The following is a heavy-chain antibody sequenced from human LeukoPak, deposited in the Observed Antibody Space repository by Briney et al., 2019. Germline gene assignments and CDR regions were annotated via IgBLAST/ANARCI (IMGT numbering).Heavy chain of an antibody. Sequence: SETLSLTCTVSGGSIRSSYYYWGWIRQPPGKGLEWIGSIYDSGSTYYNPSLKSRVTISVDTSKNQFSLKLNSVTAADTAVYYCARGHMGVSVRGSNWFDPWGQGTLVTVSS. CDR2: IYDSGST. CDR1: GGSIRSSYYY. V-gene: IGHV4-39*01. CDR3: ARGHMGVSVRGSNWFDP. D-gene: IGHD1-1*01. J-gene: IGHJ5*02.